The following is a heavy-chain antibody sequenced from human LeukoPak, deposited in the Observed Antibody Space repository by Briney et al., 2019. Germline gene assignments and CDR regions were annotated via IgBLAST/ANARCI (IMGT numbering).Heavy chain of an antibody. J-gene: IGHJ4*02. CDR1: GCSFTSYW. CDR3: ARQYSSSWYFDY. CDR2: IYPGDSDT. Sequence: GASLKISFKGSGCSFTSYWIGWVRPMPGKGLEWMGIIYPGDSDTRYSPSFQGQVTISADKSIPAAYLQWSSLKASDSAMYYCARQYSSSWYFDYGGQGTLVTVSS. V-gene: IGHV5-51*01. D-gene: IGHD6-13*01.